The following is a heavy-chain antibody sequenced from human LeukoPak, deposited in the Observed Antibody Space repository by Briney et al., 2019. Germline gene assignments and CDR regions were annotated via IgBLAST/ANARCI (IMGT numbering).Heavy chain of an antibody. CDR1: GFTFSSSW. Sequence: PGGSLRLSCAASGFTFSSSWMSWVRQAPGKGLEWVAHIKQDGSDKYYVDSVKGRFTISRDNAKNSLYLQLNSLRVEDTAMYYCAGHSSGSYYTYWGQGTLVTVSS. CDR2: IKQDGSDK. J-gene: IGHJ4*02. V-gene: IGHV3-7*01. D-gene: IGHD3-10*01. CDR3: AGHSSGSYYTY.